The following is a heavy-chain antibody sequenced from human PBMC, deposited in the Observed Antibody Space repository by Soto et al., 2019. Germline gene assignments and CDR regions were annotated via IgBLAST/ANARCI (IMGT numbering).Heavy chain of an antibody. CDR1: GFTFSSYW. D-gene: IGHD2-15*01. CDR3: ARVSELLKDYYYYYYMDV. V-gene: IGHV3-7*01. Sequence: GGSLRLSCAASGFTFSSYWMSWVRQAPGKGLEWVANIKQDGSEKYYVDSVKGRFTISRDNAKNSLYLQMNSLRAEDTAVYYCARVSELLKDYYYYYYMDVWGKGTTVTVSS. J-gene: IGHJ6*03. CDR2: IKQDGSEK.